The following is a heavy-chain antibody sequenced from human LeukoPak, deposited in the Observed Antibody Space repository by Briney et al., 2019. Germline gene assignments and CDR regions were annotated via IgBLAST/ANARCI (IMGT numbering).Heavy chain of an antibody. Sequence: GASVKVSCKASGYTFTGYYMHWVRQAPGQGLEWMGWMNPNSGNTGYAQKFQGRVTMTRNTSISTAYMELSSLRSEDTAVYYCARPSRGCSSTSCYSRRGRGWFDPWGQGTLVTVSS. CDR1: GYTFTGYY. J-gene: IGHJ5*02. CDR2: MNPNSGNT. V-gene: IGHV1-8*02. CDR3: ARPSRGCSSTSCYSRRGRGWFDP. D-gene: IGHD2-2*01.